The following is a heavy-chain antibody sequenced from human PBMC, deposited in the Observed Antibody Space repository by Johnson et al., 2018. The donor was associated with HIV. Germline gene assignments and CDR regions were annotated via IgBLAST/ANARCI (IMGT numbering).Heavy chain of an antibody. CDR3: ASGDELGDDAFDI. D-gene: IGHD7-27*01. J-gene: IGHJ3*02. CDR2: IGGSGAGT. Sequence: MQLVESGGGLVQPGGSLRLSCAASGFPFSSYAMTWVRQAPGKGLEWVSTIGGSGAGTFSADSVRGRFTVSRDNSKDTLYLQMNSLRAEDTALYYCASGDELGDDAFDIWGQVTMVTVSS. CDR1: GFPFSSYA. V-gene: IGHV3-23*04.